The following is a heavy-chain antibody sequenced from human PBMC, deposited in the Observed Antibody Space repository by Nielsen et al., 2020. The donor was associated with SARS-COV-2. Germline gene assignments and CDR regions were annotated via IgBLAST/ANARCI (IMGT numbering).Heavy chain of an antibody. Sequence: SETLSLTCAVPGGSISSSNWWSWVRQPPGKGLEWIGEIYHSGSTNYNPSLKSRVTISVDKSKNQFSLKLSSVTAADTAVYYCARDQGTMVRGVLDYWGQGTLVTVSS. V-gene: IGHV4-4*02. CDR3: ARDQGTMVRGVLDY. CDR2: IYHSGST. D-gene: IGHD3-10*01. J-gene: IGHJ4*02. CDR1: GGSISSSNW.